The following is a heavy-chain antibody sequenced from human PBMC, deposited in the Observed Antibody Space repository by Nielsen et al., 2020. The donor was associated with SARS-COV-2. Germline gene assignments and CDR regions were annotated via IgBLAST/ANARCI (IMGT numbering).Heavy chain of an antibody. CDR2: INPDGSEK. J-gene: IGHJ6*02. CDR1: GFTSSSNW. D-gene: IGHD1-26*01. V-gene: IGHV3-7*03. Sequence: LKISCAASGFTSSSNWMTWVRQAPGKGLEWVATINPDGSEKYYVDSVKGRFTISRDNAKNSLYLQMNRLRAEDTAVFYCARDGSPWEYFYYGLDVWGPGTTVTVSS. CDR3: ARDGSPWEYFYYGLDV.